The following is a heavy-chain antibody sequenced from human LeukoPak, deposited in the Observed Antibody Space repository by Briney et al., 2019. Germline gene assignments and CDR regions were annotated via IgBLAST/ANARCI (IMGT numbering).Heavy chain of an antibody. D-gene: IGHD3-3*01. J-gene: IGHJ4*02. CDR2: IDHRGTA. V-gene: IGHV4-34*01. CDR3: AMGIAILGVAASFDS. Sequence: SETLSLTCAVYGASYNAYYWGWIRQPPGKGLEWIGDIDHRGTATYNPSLKSRLTISADASKNQFSLKLNSVTDADTAVYYCAMGIAILGVAASFDSWGQGNLVIVSS. CDR1: GASYNAYY.